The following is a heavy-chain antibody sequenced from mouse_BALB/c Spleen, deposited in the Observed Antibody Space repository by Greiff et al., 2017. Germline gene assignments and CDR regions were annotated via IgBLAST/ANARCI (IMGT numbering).Heavy chain of an antibody. CDR2: IWGDGST. J-gene: IGHJ1*01. CDR3: ARDGENRPWYFDV. V-gene: IGHV2-6-7*01. CDR1: GFSLTGYG. Sequence: VKLQQSGPGLVAPSQSLSITCTVSGFSLTGYGVNWVRQPPGKGLEWLGMIWGDGSTDYNSALKSRLSISKDNSKSQVFLKMNSLQTDDTARYYCARDGENRPWYFDVWGAGTTVTVSS.